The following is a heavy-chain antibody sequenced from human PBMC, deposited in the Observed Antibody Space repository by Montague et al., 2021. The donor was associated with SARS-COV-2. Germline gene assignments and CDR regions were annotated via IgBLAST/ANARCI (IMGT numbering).Heavy chain of an antibody. Sequence: SETLSLTCTVSGGSISSYYWSWIRQPPGKGLEWIGYIYCSGSTNYNPSLKSRVTISVDTSKNQFSLKLSSVTAADTAVYYCARSRRITIFGVGFSNYYGMDVWGQGTTVTVSS. J-gene: IGHJ6*02. V-gene: IGHV4-59*01. CDR3: ARSRRITIFGVGFSNYYGMDV. D-gene: IGHD3-3*01. CDR1: GGSISSYY. CDR2: IYCSGST.